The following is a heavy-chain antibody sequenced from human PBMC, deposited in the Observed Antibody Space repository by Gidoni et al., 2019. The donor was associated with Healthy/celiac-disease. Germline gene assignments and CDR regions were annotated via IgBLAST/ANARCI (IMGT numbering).Heavy chain of an antibody. CDR2: MNPNSGNT. Sequence: QVQLVQSGAEVKKPVASVKVSCKASGYTFPSYDINWVRQATGQGLEWMGWMNPNSGNTGYAQKFQGRVTMTRNTSISTAYMELSSLRYEDTAVYYCASGRTGIAAAYWFDPWGQGTLVTVSS. J-gene: IGHJ5*02. V-gene: IGHV1-8*01. CDR1: GYTFPSYD. D-gene: IGHD6-13*01. CDR3: ASGRTGIAAAYWFDP.